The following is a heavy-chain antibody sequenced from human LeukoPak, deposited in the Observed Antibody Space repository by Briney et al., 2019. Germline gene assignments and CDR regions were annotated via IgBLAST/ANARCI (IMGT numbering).Heavy chain of an antibody. J-gene: IGHJ4*02. CDR3: ARHSVVYSSGWNYFDY. D-gene: IGHD6-19*01. CDR2: IKPDGSEK. Sequence: GGSLRLSCAASGFTFSSYSMNWVRQAPGKGLEWVANIKPDGSEKYYVDSVKGRFTISGDDAKNSLYLQMNSLRAEDTAVYYCARHSVVYSSGWNYFDYWGQGTLVTVSS. V-gene: IGHV3-7*05. CDR1: GFTFSSYS.